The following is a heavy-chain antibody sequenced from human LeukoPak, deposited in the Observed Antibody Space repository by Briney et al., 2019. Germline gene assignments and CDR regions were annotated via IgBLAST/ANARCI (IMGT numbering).Heavy chain of an antibody. Sequence: PSETLSLTCTVSSASISTYYWSWIRQPAGKGLEWIGRIYTSGSTNYNPSLKSRVTMSVDTSKNQFSLKLSSVTAADTAVYYCARDPTLLAFDIWGQGTMVTVSS. CDR3: ARDPTLLAFDI. CDR1: SASISTYY. CDR2: IYTSGST. D-gene: IGHD1-26*01. J-gene: IGHJ3*02. V-gene: IGHV4-4*07.